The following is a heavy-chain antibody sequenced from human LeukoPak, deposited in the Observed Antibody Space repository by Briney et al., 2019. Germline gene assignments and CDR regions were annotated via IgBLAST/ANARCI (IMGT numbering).Heavy chain of an antibody. D-gene: IGHD3-10*01. CDR3: ARAGPFGNWFDP. V-gene: IGHV4-59*08. Sequence: SETLSLTCAVSGDSISSYYWSWIRQPPGKGLEWIGYIDSSGSTNCSPSLKSRVTISIDTSKNQFSLRLSSVTAADTAVYYCARAGPFGNWFDPWGQGTLVTVSS. CDR1: GDSISSYY. J-gene: IGHJ5*02. CDR2: IDSSGST.